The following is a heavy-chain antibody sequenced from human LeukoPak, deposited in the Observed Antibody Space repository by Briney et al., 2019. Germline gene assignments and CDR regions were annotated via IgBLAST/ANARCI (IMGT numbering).Heavy chain of an antibody. D-gene: IGHD6-19*01. CDR1: GGSISSYY. CDR2: IYYSGST. Sequence: SETLSLTCFVSGGSISSYYWSWIRQPPGKGLEWIGYIYYSGSTNYNPSLKSRVTISVDTSKNQFPLRLSSVTVADTAVYYCARVIAVTGAFNAFDIWGQGTMVTVSS. CDR3: ARVIAVTGAFNAFDI. J-gene: IGHJ3*02. V-gene: IGHV4-59*01.